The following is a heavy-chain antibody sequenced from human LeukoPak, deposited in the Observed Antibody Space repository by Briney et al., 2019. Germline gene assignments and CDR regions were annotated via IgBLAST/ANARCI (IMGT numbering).Heavy chain of an antibody. V-gene: IGHV4-59*01. CDR1: GGSISSYY. CDR2: IYYSGST. Sequence: SSETLSLTCTVSGGSISSYYWSWIRQPPGKGLEWIGYIYYSGSTNYNPSLKSRVTISVDTSKNQFFLKLSSVTAADTAVYYCARVENYYYGMDVWGQGTTVTVSS. J-gene: IGHJ6*02. CDR3: ARVENYYYGMDV.